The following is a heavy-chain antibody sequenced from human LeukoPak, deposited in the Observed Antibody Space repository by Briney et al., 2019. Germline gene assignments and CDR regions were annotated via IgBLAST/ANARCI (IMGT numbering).Heavy chain of an antibody. CDR2: INSDGSST. J-gene: IGHJ4*02. CDR1: GFTFSSYW. Sequence: GGSLRLSCAASGFTFSSYWMHWVRQAPGKGLVWVSRINSDGSSTSYADSVKGRFTISRDNAKNTLYLQMNSLRAEDTAVYYCARGSGNYDFWSGYYYGTLDYWGQGTLVTVS. V-gene: IGHV3-74*01. CDR3: ARGSGNYDFWSGYYYGTLDY. D-gene: IGHD3-3*01.